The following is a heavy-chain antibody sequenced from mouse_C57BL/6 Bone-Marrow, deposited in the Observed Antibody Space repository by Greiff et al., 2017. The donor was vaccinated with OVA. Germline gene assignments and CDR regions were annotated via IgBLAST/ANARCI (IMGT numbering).Heavy chain of an antibody. D-gene: IGHD1-1*01. CDR3: ARVRVYYGSSPYWYFDV. CDR2: ISNLAYSI. V-gene: IGHV5-15*01. Sequence: EVKLVESGGGLVQPGGSLKLSCAASGFTFSDYGMAWVRQAPRKGPEWVAFISNLAYSIYYADTVTGRFTISRENAKNTLYLEMSSLRSEDTAMYYCARVRVYYGSSPYWYFDVWGTGTTVTVSS. CDR1: GFTFSDYG. J-gene: IGHJ1*03.